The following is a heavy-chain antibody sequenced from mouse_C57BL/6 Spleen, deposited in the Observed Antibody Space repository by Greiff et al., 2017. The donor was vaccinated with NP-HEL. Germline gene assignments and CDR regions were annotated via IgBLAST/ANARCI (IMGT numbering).Heavy chain of an antibody. CDR3: ARGYYGSSYWYFDV. D-gene: IGHD1-1*01. V-gene: IGHV1-42*01. CDR2: INPSTGGT. CDR1: GYSFTGYY. J-gene: IGHJ1*03. Sequence: VQLQQSGPELVKPGASVKISCKASGYSFTGYYMNWVKQSPEKSLEWIGEINPSTGGTTYNQKFKAKATLTVDISSSTAYMQLKSLTSEDSAVYYCARGYYGSSYWYFDVWGTGTTGTVSS.